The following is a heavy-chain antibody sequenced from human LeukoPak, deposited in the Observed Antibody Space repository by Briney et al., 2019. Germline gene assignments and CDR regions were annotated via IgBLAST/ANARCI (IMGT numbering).Heavy chain of an antibody. CDR1: GGSFSGYY. Sequence: SETLSLTCAVYGGSFSGYYWSWIRQPPGKGLEWIGEINHSGSTNYNPSLKSRVTISVDTSKNQFSLKLSSVTAADTAVYYCARHKVVVPARSYYGMDVWGQGTTVTVSS. J-gene: IGHJ6*02. D-gene: IGHD2-2*01. V-gene: IGHV4-34*01. CDR2: INHSGST. CDR3: ARHKVVVPARSYYGMDV.